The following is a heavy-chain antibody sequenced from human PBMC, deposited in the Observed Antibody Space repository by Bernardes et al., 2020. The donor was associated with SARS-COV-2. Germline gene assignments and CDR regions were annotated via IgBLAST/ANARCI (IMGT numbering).Heavy chain of an antibody. CDR1: GFTFNNFA. J-gene: IGHJ6*02. D-gene: IGHD4-17*01. CDR3: VKYLYGDYYYGMDV. Sequence: WGSLRLSCAASGFTFNNFAMTWVRQAPGMGLEWLSTIRGSGSDRYYADSVKGRFTVSRDNSQNMLYLQMNSLRAADTALYYCVKYLYGDYYYGMDVWGQGTTVIVS. V-gene: IGHV3-23*01. CDR2: IRGSGSDR.